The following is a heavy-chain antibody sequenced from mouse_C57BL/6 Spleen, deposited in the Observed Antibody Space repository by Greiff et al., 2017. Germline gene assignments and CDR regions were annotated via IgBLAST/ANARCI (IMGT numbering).Heavy chain of an antibody. CDR2: IDPSGSET. D-gene: IGHD1-1*01. V-gene: IGHV1-52*01. CDR1: GYTFTSYW. CDR3: ARSGYYGSSIAGVAY. Sequence: QVQLQQSGAELVRPGSSVKLSCKASGYTFTSYWMHWVQQRPIQGLEWIGNIDPSGSETHYNQKFKDKATLTVDNTSSTAYMQHRSLRSEDSAVYYWARSGYYGSSIAGVAYWGQGALVTVSA. J-gene: IGHJ3*01.